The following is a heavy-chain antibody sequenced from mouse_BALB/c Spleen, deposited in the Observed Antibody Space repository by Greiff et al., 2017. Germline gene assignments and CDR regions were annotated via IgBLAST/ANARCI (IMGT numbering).Heavy chain of an antibody. CDR3: ARDMITNYYAMDY. V-gene: IGHV7-3*02. D-gene: IGHD2-4*01. Sequence: EVMLVESGGGLVQPGGSLRLSCATSGFTFTDYYMSWVRQPPGKALEWLGFIRNKANGYTTEYSASVKGRFTISRDNSQSILYLQMNTLRAEDSATYYCARDMITNYYAMDYWGQGTSVTVSS. CDR2: IRNKANGYTT. J-gene: IGHJ4*01. CDR1: GFTFTDYY.